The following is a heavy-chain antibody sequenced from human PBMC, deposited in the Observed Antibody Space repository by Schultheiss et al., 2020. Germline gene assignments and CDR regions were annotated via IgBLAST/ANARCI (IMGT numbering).Heavy chain of an antibody. Sequence: SATLSLTCAVSGGSISSSNWWSWVRQPPGKGLEWIGEINHSGSTYYNPSLKSRVTISVDTSKNQFSLNLSSVTAADTAVYYCTSFLRYFDWFDWGQGTLVTVSS. CDR1: GGSISSSNW. CDR3: TSFLRYFDWFD. CDR2: INHSGST. D-gene: IGHD3-9*01. V-gene: IGHV4-4*02. J-gene: IGHJ4*02.